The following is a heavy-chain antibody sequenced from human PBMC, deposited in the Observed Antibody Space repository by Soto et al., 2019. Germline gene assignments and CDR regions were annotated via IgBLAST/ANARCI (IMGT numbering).Heavy chain of an antibody. Sequence: GASVKVSCKASGYTFTSYGISWVRQAPGQGLEWMGWISAYNGNTNYAQKLQGRVTMTTDTSTSTAYMELRSLRSDDTAVYYCARDGDEITFGGVIVLYYFDYWGQGTLVTVSS. J-gene: IGHJ4*02. CDR1: GYTFTSYG. V-gene: IGHV1-18*01. CDR2: ISAYNGNT. CDR3: ARDGDEITFGGVIVLYYFDY. D-gene: IGHD3-16*02.